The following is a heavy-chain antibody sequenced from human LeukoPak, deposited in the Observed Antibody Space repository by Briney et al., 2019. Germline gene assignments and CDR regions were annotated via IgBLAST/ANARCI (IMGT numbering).Heavy chain of an antibody. D-gene: IGHD5-18*01. CDR1: GGSISSYY. J-gene: IGHJ3*02. Sequence: SETLSLTCTVSGGSISSYYWSWIRQPPGKGLEWIGYIHYSGSTNYNPSLQSRVTISVDTSKNQFSLKLSSVTAADTAMYYCARHEYSYGSRSAFDIWGQGTMVTVSS. CDR2: IHYSGST. CDR3: ARHEYSYGSRSAFDI. V-gene: IGHV4-59*08.